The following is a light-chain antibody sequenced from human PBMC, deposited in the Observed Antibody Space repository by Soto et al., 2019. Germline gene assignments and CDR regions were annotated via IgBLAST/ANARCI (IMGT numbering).Light chain of an antibody. Sequence: EIVLTQSPATLSLSPGERATLSCRASQSVSSYLAWYQQKPGQAPRLLIYDASNRATGIPARFSGSGSGTDFTLTISSLEPEDFAVYYCQQRSNWPARFGPGTKVDIK. V-gene: IGKV3-11*01. CDR1: QSVSSY. CDR3: QQRSNWPAR. CDR2: DAS. J-gene: IGKJ3*01.